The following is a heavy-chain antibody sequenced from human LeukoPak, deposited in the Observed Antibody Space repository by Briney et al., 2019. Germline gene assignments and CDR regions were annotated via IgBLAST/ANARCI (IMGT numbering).Heavy chain of an antibody. J-gene: IGHJ6*03. CDR3: ARTEESGYSYRYFGHYYYMDV. V-gene: IGHV4-59*12. CDR1: GGSISSYY. D-gene: IGHD5-18*01. Sequence: SETLSLTCTVSGGSISSYYWSWIRQPPGKGLEWIGYIYYSGSTHYNPSLKSRVTISVDTSKNQFSPKLSSVTAADTAVYYCARTEESGYSYRYFGHYYYMDVWGKGTTVTVSS. CDR2: IYYSGST.